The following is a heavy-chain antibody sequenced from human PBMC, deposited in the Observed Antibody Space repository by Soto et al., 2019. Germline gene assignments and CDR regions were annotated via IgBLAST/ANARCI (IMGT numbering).Heavy chain of an antibody. CDR1: GFTFSSHG. CDR3: ARDRRILAINNWFDP. V-gene: IGHV3-33*01. CDR2: IWNDGNNM. J-gene: IGHJ5*02. Sequence: GGSLRLSCAASGFTFSSHGMHWVRQAPGKGLQWVAVIWNDGNNMYYADSVKGRFTISRDNSKNTLYLQMNSLRAEDTAVYYCARDRRILAINNWFDPWGQGTLVTVSS. D-gene: IGHD5-12*01.